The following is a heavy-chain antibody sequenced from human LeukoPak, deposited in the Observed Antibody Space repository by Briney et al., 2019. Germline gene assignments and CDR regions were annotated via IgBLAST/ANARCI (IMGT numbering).Heavy chain of an antibody. Sequence: PGGSLRLSCAASGFTFSSYAMSWVRQAPGKGLVWVSRINGDGSSANFADSVKGRFTISRDNAKNTLYLQMSSLRAEDTAVYYCATDLDYYDSSGYSLGWGQGTLVTVSS. CDR3: ATDLDYYDSSGYSLG. J-gene: IGHJ4*02. CDR1: GFTFSSYA. D-gene: IGHD3-22*01. V-gene: IGHV3-74*01. CDR2: INGDGSSA.